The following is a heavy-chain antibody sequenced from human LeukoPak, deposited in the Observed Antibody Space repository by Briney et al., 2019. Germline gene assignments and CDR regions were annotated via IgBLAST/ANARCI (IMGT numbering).Heavy chain of an antibody. CDR2: MNPDTGNT. V-gene: IGHV1-8*01. Sequence: ASVKVSCKASGYTFSAYDINWVRQGAGQGLEWIGWMNPDTGNTGCAQKFQGRVTMTRDTSKSTAYMELSSLRSEDTAVYYCATKVVASHGIAAPPGYYYYYMDVWGKGTTVTVSS. CDR1: GYTFSAYD. D-gene: IGHD6-6*01. J-gene: IGHJ6*03. CDR3: ATKVVASHGIAAPPGYYYYYMDV.